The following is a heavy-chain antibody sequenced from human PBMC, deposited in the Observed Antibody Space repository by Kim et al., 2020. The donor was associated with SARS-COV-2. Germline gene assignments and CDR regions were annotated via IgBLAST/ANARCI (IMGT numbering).Heavy chain of an antibody. CDR1: GFTLSDYR. D-gene: IGHD6-19*01. CDR2: IKEDGSDK. J-gene: IGHJ3*02. Sequence: GGSLRLSCAASGFTLSDYRMTWVRQAPGKGLEWVATIKEDGSDKYYVDSVKGRFTISRDNAKKSLYLQLNSLRVEDTAMYYCAVAGAGDFDIWGEGPAVPVSS. V-gene: IGHV3-7*01. CDR3: AVAGAGDFDI.